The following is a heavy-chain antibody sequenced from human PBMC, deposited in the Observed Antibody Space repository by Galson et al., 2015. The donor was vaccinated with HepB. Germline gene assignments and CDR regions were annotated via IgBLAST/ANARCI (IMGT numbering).Heavy chain of an antibody. Sequence: SLRLSCAASEFTFSSYAMHWVRQAPGKGLEWVAVISYDGSNKYYADSVKGRFTISRDNSKNTLYLQMNSLRAEDTAVYYCAREEYYYGSGSYFFYFDYWGQGTLDTVSS. CDR3: AREEYYYGSGSYFFYFDY. CDR2: ISYDGSNK. J-gene: IGHJ4*02. V-gene: IGHV3-30-3*01. CDR1: EFTFSSYA. D-gene: IGHD3-10*01.